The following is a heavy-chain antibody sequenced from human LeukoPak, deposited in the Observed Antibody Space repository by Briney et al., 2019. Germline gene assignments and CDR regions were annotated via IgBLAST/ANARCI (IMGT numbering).Heavy chain of an antibody. V-gene: IGHV3-21*01. CDR1: GFTFSSYS. Sequence: GGSLRLSCAASGFTFSSYSMNWVRQAPGKGLEWVSSISSSSSYIYYADSVKGRFTISRDNAKNSLYLQMNSLRAEDTAVYYCARDYRIAARPTDYWGQGTLVTVSS. CDR2: ISSSSSYI. CDR3: ARDYRIAARPTDY. J-gene: IGHJ4*02. D-gene: IGHD6-6*01.